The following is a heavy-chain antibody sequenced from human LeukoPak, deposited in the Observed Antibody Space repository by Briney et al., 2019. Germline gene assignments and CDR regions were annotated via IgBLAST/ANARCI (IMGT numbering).Heavy chain of an antibody. CDR3: ARSRKDYVWGSFPTRAFDI. J-gene: IGHJ3*02. Sequence: PSETLSLTCTVSGGSISSSSYSWSWIRQPPGKGLEWIGEINHSGGTNYNPSLKSRVTISVDTSKNQFSLKLSSVTAADTAVYYCARSRKDYVWGSFPTRAFDIWGQGTMVTVSS. CDR2: INHSGGT. D-gene: IGHD3-16*01. V-gene: IGHV4-39*07. CDR1: GGSISSSSYS.